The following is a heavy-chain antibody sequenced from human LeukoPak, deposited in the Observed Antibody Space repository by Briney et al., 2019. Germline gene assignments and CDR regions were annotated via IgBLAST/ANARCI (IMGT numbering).Heavy chain of an antibody. V-gene: IGHV3-74*01. CDR2: INTDGSNT. CDR1: GFTFSRYW. D-gene: IGHD6-6*01. Sequence: GGSLRLSCATSGFTFSRYWMHWVRQVPGKGLAWVSRINTDGSNTNYADSVTGRFTTSRDNAKNTLYLQMNSLRAEDTAVYYCARWFSSSSEMDVWGKGTTVTVSS. J-gene: IGHJ6*04. CDR3: ARWFSSSSEMDV.